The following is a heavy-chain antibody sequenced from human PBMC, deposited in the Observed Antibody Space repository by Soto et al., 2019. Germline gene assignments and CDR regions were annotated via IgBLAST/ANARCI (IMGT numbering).Heavy chain of an antibody. CDR2: TFHSGAT. Sequence: VQLQESGPGLVKASQTLSLTCTVSGDSISSGFYYWTWIRQTPGKGLEWIGYTFHSGATYFNSSLEGRVSISVDTSKNQFFLKLTSVTAADTVVYYCARGGHVGSATSCCHNFWCQGTLVTVSS. CDR3: ARGGHVGSATSCCHNF. D-gene: IGHD2-2*01. V-gene: IGHV4-30-4*01. CDR1: GDSISSGFYY. J-gene: IGHJ4*02.